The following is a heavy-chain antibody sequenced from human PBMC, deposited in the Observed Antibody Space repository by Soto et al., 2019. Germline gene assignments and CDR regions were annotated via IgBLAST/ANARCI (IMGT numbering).Heavy chain of an antibody. CDR1: GGTFSSYA. V-gene: IGHV1-69*13. D-gene: IGHD2-21*02. J-gene: IGHJ6*02. CDR2: IIPIFGTA. Sequence: SVKVSCKASGGTFSSYAISWVRQAPGQGLEWMGGIIPIFGTANYAQKFQGRVTITADESTSTAYMGLSSLRSEDTAVYYCARVEAYCGGDCYRGMDVWGQGTTVTVSS. CDR3: ARVEAYCGGDCYRGMDV.